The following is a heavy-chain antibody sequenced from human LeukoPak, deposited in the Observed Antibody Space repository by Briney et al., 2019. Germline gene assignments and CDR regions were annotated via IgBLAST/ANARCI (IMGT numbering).Heavy chain of an antibody. D-gene: IGHD3-22*01. CDR1: GFTFSNYW. CDR3: ATQYCYDSSGYYREHDY. CDR2: INSDGSTT. J-gene: IGHJ4*02. Sequence: GGSLRLSCAASGFTFSNYWMHWVRQAPGKGLVWVSRINSDGSTTSYADSVKGRFTISRDNAKNTLYLQMNSLRAEDTAVYFCATQYCYDSSGYYREHDYWGQGTPVTVSS. V-gene: IGHV3-74*01.